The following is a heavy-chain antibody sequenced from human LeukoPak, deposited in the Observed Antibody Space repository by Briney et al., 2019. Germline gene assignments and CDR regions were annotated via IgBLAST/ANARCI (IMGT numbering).Heavy chain of an antibody. D-gene: IGHD5-24*01. Sequence: SETLSLTCTVSGGSISSGDYYWSWIRQPPGKGLEWIGYIYYSGSTNYNPSLKSRVTISVGTSKNQFSLKLSSVTAADTAVYYCASGRGVEMATTTNYGMDVWGQGTTVTVSS. J-gene: IGHJ6*02. V-gene: IGHV4-61*08. CDR1: GGSISSGDYY. CDR3: ASGRGVEMATTTNYGMDV. CDR2: IYYSGST.